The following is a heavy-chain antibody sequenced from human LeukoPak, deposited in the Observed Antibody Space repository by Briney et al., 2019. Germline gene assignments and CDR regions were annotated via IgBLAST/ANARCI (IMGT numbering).Heavy chain of an antibody. CDR2: INHSGST. CDR1: GGSISSHY. D-gene: IGHD1-26*01. Sequence: SETLSLTCTVSGGSISSHYWSWIRQPPGKGLEWIGEINHSGSTNYNPSLKSRVTISVDTSKNQFSLKLSSVTAADTAVYYCAREGATSAFDIWGQGTMVTVSS. J-gene: IGHJ3*02. CDR3: AREGATSAFDI. V-gene: IGHV4-34*01.